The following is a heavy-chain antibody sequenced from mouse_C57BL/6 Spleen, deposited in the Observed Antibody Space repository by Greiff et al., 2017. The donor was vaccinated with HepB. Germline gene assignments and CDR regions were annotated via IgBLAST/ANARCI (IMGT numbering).Heavy chain of an antibody. J-gene: IGHJ3*01. V-gene: IGHV5-4*01. CDR1: GFTFSSYA. CDR2: ISDGGSYT. CDR3: AIQSGIYDGYYAWFAY. D-gene: IGHD2-3*01. Sequence: VQLKESGGGLVKPGGSLKLSCAASGFTFSSYAMSWVRQTPEKRLEWVATISDGGSYTYYPDNVKGRFTISRDNAKNNLYLQMSHLKSEDTAMYYCAIQSGIYDGYYAWFAYWGQGTLVTVSA.